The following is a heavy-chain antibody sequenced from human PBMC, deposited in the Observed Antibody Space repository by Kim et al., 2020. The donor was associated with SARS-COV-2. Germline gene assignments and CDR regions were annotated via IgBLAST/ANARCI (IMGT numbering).Heavy chain of an antibody. Sequence: YNPSLRSRASLSVDTSKNQFSLELSSVTAADTAGYYCVGYYGSNGDAFDIWGQGTMVTVSS. J-gene: IGHJ3*02. V-gene: IGHV4-31*02. CDR3: VGYYGSNGDAFDI. D-gene: IGHD3-22*01.